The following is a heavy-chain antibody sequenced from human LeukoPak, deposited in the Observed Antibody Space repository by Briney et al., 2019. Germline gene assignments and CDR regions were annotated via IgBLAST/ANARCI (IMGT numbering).Heavy chain of an antibody. D-gene: IGHD6-13*01. CDR1: GFTFSSYS. J-gene: IGHJ4*02. CDR3: AKELYSSSWYDGPFDY. Sequence: GGSLRLSCAASGFTFSSYSMNWVRQAPGKGLEWVSSISSSSSYIYYADSVKGRFTISRDNSKNTLYLQMNSLRAEDTAVYYCAKELYSSSWYDGPFDYWGQGTLVTVSS. V-gene: IGHV3-21*01. CDR2: ISSSSSYI.